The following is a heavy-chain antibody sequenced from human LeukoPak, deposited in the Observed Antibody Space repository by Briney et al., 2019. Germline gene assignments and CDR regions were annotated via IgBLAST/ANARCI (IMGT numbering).Heavy chain of an antibody. V-gene: IGHV3-23*01. CDR2: ISGSGGST. D-gene: IGHD6-13*01. CDR1: GFTFSSYA. CDR3: TKGYSSSWYSSNGY. J-gene: IGHJ4*02. Sequence: GGSLRLSCAASGFTFSSYAMGWVRQAPGKGLEWVSAISGSGGSTYYADSVKGRFTISRDNSKNTLYLQMNSLRAEGTAVYYCTKGYSSSWYSSNGYWGQGTLVTVSS.